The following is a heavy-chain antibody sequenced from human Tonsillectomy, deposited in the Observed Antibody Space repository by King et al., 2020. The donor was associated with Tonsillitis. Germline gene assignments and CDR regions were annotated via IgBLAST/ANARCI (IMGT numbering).Heavy chain of an antibody. Sequence: QLQESGPGLVKPSETLSLTCTVSGGSISSNFWSWIRQPPGKELEWIGYIYYNGGTNYNPSLKSRVTILEDTSKNQFSLKLNSVTAADTAVYYCARGYSSSWDYWGKGTLVTVSS. J-gene: IGHJ4*02. V-gene: IGHV4-59*01. D-gene: IGHD6-13*01. CDR2: IYYNGGT. CDR3: ARGYSSSWDY. CDR1: GGSISSNF.